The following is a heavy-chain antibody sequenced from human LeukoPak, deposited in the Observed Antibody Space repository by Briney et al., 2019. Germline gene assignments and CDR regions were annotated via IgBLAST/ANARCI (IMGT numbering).Heavy chain of an antibody. CDR1: GDTIKRVLDY. Sequence: SETLSLTCTISGDTIKRVLDYWVWVRQAPGRRLEWIGSIYFSGSTHFNPSLKSRVTISVDTSKNQFSLKLSSVTAADTAVYYCARQTKSSGWDYWGQGTLVTVSS. CDR2: IYFSGST. D-gene: IGHD6-19*01. J-gene: IGHJ4*02. CDR3: ARQTKSSGWDY. V-gene: IGHV4-39*01.